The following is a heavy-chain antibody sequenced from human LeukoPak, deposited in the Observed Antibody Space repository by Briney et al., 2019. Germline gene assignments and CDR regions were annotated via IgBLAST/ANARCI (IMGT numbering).Heavy chain of an antibody. CDR3: AKTSLSEGSGHYYYMDV. J-gene: IGHJ6*03. CDR1: GFTFSSYG. V-gene: IGHV3-30*02. D-gene: IGHD2-15*01. Sequence: PGGSLRLSCAASGFTFSSYGMHWVRQAPGKGLDWVSFIRFDGSHKYYADSVKGRFTISRDNSKNTVYLQMDSLRAEDTALYYCAKTSLSEGSGHYYYMDVWGKGTTVTISS. CDR2: IRFDGSHK.